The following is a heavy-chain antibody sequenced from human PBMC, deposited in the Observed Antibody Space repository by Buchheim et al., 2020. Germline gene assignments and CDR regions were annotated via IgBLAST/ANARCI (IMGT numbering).Heavy chain of an antibody. D-gene: IGHD4-17*01. V-gene: IGHV1-18*04. CDR1: GYTFISYS. J-gene: IGHJ4*02. CDR3: ARDYGDLGHWYFDY. Sequence: QVQLVQSGAEVKKPGASVKVSCKASGYTFISYSISWVRQAPGHGPEWMGWISVYNGDTYSAQNFQGRVTITTDTSTSTAYLELRSLRSDDTAVYYCARDYGDLGHWYFDYWGQGTL. CDR2: ISVYNGDT.